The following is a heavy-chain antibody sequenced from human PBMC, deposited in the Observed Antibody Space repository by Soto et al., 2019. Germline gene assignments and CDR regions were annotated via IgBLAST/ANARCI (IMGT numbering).Heavy chain of an antibody. D-gene: IGHD3-10*01. Sequence: QVQLVESGGGVVQPGRSLRLSCAASGFTFRSCAMHWVRQAPGKGPEWVAVISYDGSNKLYSDSVKGRFTISRDNSKNTLYLQMNSLRAEDTAVYHCAKGPYYYGSGSHGMDVWGQGTTVTVSS. CDR1: GFTFRSCA. CDR2: ISYDGSNK. V-gene: IGHV3-30*18. J-gene: IGHJ6*02. CDR3: AKGPYYYGSGSHGMDV.